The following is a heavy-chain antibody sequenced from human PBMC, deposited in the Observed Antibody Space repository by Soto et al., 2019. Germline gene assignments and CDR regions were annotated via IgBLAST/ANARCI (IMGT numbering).Heavy chain of an antibody. J-gene: IGHJ4*01. CDR3: VRTSLVVAAATREDY. CDR2: INSDGSST. CDR1: GFTLSSGW. V-gene: IGHV3-74*01. D-gene: IGHD2-15*01. Sequence: GGSLRLSCAASGFTLSSGWMHWVLQAPGKGMVWVSRINSDGSSTSYADSVKGRFTISRDNAKNTLYLQMNSLRAEDTAVYYCVRTSLVVAAATREDYWGQGTLVTVSS.